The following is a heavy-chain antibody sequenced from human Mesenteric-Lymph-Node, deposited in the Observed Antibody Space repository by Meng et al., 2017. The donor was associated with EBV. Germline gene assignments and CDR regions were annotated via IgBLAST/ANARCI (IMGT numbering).Heavy chain of an antibody. CDR2: ISTFNGHT. V-gene: IGHV1-18*01. D-gene: IGHD1-26*01. Sequence: QVPLVQSRGDGDKSGASVKVSCKASGYTFSNYGINWVRQAPGQGLEWMGWISTFNGHTIYAQTLQGRVTMTTDTSTSTAYMELWSLRSDDTAVYYCVREASVGASTRFDDWGQGTLVTVSS. CDR3: VREASVGASTRFDD. CDR1: GYTFSNYG. J-gene: IGHJ4*02.